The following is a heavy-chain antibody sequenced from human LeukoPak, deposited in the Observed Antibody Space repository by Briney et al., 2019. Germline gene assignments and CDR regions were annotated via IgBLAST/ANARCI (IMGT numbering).Heavy chain of an antibody. Sequence: QAGGSLRLSCAASGFTFRSYAMSWVRQAPGKGLEWVSAICGSGDTTYYADSVKGRFTISRDNSKNTLFLQMNSLRAEDTAVYYCAKDRSSSWPHYYYGLDVWGQGTTVTVSS. CDR3: AKDRSSSWPHYYYGLDV. D-gene: IGHD6-13*01. CDR1: GFTFRSYA. V-gene: IGHV3-23*01. CDR2: ICGSGDTT. J-gene: IGHJ6*02.